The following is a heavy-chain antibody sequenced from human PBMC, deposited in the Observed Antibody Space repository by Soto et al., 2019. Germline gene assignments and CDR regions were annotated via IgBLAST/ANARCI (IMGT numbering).Heavy chain of an antibody. CDR2: ISAYNGNT. CDR3: ARDLGIVGATLFDY. J-gene: IGHJ4*02. D-gene: IGHD1-26*01. V-gene: IGHV1-18*01. CDR1: GYTFTSYG. Sequence: ASVKVSCKASGYTFTSYGISWVRQAPGQGLEWMGWISAYNGNTNYAQKLQGRVTMTTDTSTSTAYMELRSLRSDDTAVYYCARDLGIVGATLFDYWGQGTLVTVSS.